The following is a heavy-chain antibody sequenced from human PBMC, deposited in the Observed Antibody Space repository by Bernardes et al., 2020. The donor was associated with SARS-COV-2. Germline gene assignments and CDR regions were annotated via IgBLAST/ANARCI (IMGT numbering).Heavy chain of an antibody. D-gene: IGHD4-17*01. CDR1: GLTLSNLA. V-gene: IGHV3-23*01. CDR3: ARGEPDYGDYTFDY. CDR2: ISGGGDST. Sequence: GGSLRLSCAASGLTLSNLAVSWVRQAPGKGLEWVSTISGGGDSTYSADSVKGRFTISRDNSKNTLYLQMNSLRAEDTAVYFCARGEPDYGDYTFDYWGQGTLVTVSS. J-gene: IGHJ4*02.